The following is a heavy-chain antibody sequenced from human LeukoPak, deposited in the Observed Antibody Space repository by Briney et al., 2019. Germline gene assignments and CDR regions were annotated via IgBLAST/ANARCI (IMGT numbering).Heavy chain of an antibody. Sequence: EASVKVSCKASGYTFTSYGISWVRQAPGQGLEWMGWISAYNGNTNYAQKLQGRATMTTDTSTSTAYMELRSLRSDDTAVYFCARVQVLIVPAAINYWGQGTLVTVSS. CDR2: ISAYNGNT. D-gene: IGHD2-2*01. CDR1: GYTFTSYG. CDR3: ARVQVLIVPAAINY. V-gene: IGHV1-18*01. J-gene: IGHJ4*02.